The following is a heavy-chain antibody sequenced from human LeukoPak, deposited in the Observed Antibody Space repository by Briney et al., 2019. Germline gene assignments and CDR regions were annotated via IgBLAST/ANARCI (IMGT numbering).Heavy chain of an antibody. V-gene: IGHV3-23*01. D-gene: IGHD2-15*01. CDR1: GFTFSSYA. CDR3: ARDYCSGGSCYDY. Sequence: GGSLRLSCAASGFTFSSYAMSWVRQIPGKGLEWVSVISGSGDSTYYADSVKGRFTISRDNAKNSLYLQMNSLRAEDTAVYYCARDYCSGGSCYDYWGQGTLVTVSS. CDR2: ISGSGDST. J-gene: IGHJ4*02.